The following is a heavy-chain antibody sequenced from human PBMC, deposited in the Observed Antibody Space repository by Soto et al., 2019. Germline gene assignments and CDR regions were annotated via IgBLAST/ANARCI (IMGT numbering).Heavy chain of an antibody. CDR2: INAGNGNT. V-gene: IGHV1-3*01. D-gene: IGHD6-13*01. CDR3: ARVSLRGSSWSYYFDY. J-gene: IGHJ4*02. CDR1: GYTFTSYA. Sequence: QVQLVQSGAEVKKPGASVKVSCKASGYTFTSYAMRCVRQAPGQRLEWMGWINAGNGNTKYSQKFQGRVTITRDTSASIAYMELSSLRSEDTAVYYCARVSLRGSSWSYYFDYWGQGTLVTVSS.